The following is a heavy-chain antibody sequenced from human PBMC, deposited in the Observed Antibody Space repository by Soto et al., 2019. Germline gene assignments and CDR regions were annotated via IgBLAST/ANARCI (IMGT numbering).Heavy chain of an antibody. J-gene: IGHJ4*02. CDR3: ARAYTWGVTVAGT. D-gene: IGHD6-19*01. V-gene: IGHV1-8*01. Sequence: ASVKVSCKASGYTFTSFDINGVRQATGQGLEWMGWMNPNSGNTGYAQKFQGRVTMTRNTSISTAYMELSSLRSEDTAVYYCARAYTWGVTVAGTWGQGTLVTVS. CDR1: GYTFTSFD. CDR2: MNPNSGNT.